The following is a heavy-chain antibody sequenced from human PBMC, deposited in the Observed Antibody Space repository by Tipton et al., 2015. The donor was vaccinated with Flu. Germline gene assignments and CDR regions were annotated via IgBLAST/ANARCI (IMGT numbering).Heavy chain of an antibody. CDR2: IYHSGST. CDR3: ARDSTGAAAGMDY. J-gene: IGHJ4*02. D-gene: IGHD6-13*01. Sequence: TLSLTCAVSGYSISSGYYWGWIRQPPGKGLEWIGSIYHSGSTYYNPSLKSRVTISVDTSKNQFSLKLSSVTAADTAVYYCARDSTGAAAGMDYWGQGTLVTVSS. V-gene: IGHV4-38-2*02. CDR1: GYSISSGYY.